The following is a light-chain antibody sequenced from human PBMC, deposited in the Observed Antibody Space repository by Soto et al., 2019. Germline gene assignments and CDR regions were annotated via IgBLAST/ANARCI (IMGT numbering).Light chain of an antibody. CDR3: HQYGSSLWT. J-gene: IGKJ1*01. V-gene: IGKV3-20*01. CDR2: GAS. CDR1: QSVSSSY. Sequence: EIALTQSPGTLSLSPGERATLSCRASQSVSSSYLAWYQQKPGQAPRLLIYGASSRATGIPDRFSGSGSGTDFTLTISRLETEDFAVYYCHQYGSSLWTFGQGTKVEIK.